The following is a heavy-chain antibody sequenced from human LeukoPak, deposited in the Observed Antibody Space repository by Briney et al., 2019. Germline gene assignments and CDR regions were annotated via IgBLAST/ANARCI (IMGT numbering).Heavy chain of an antibody. J-gene: IGHJ5*02. D-gene: IGHD6-6*01. Sequence: SVKVSCKASGGTFSSYAISWVRQAPGQGLEWMGGIIPIFGTANYAQKFQGRVTITADESTSTAYTELSSLRSEDTAVYYCARAARLPYAEENWFDPWGQGTLVTVSS. CDR2: IIPIFGTA. V-gene: IGHV1-69*13. CDR1: GGTFSSYA. CDR3: ARAARLPYAEENWFDP.